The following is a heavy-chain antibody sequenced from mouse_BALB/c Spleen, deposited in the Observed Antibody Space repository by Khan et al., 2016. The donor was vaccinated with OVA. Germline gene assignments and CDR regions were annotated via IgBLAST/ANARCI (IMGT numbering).Heavy chain of an antibody. V-gene: IGHV5-6*01. CDR2: ISSDGTYT. D-gene: IGHD4-1*01. J-gene: IGHJ3*01. CDR3: ASHLTGSVAY. Sequence: EVELVESGGDLVKPGGSLKLSCAASGFTFSAYGMSWVRQTPDKRLEWVATISSDGTYTYYPDSVMGRFTLSRDNAKKTLYLQMSIRKSSDTAMYIYASHLTGSVAYGGQETLVTVSA. CDR1: GFTFSAYG.